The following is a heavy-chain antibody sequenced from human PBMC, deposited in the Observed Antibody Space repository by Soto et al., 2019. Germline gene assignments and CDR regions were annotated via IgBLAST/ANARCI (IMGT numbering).Heavy chain of an antibody. D-gene: IGHD3-22*01. V-gene: IGHV1-46*01. CDR2: INPSGGST. CDR1: GYTFTSYY. J-gene: IGHJ4*02. Sequence: GASVKVSCKASGYTFTSYYMHWVRRAPGQGLEWMGIINPSGGSTSYAQKFQGRVTMTRDTSTSTVYMELSSLRSEDTAVYYCARVDSSGYYLGYWGQGTLATVSS. CDR3: ARVDSSGYYLGY.